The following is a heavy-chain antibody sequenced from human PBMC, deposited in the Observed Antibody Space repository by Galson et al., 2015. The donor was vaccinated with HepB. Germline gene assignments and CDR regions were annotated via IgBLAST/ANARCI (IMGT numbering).Heavy chain of an antibody. CDR2: INAGNGNT. CDR3: ARGYGSGDWFDP. Sequence: SVKVSCKASGYTFTSYAIHWVRQAPGQRLEWLGWINAGNGNTKYSQKFQGRVTITRDTSATTAYMELSNPRSEDTAVYYCARGYGSGDWFDPWGQGTLVSVSS. CDR1: GYTFTSYA. J-gene: IGHJ5*02. V-gene: IGHV1-3*01. D-gene: IGHD3-10*01.